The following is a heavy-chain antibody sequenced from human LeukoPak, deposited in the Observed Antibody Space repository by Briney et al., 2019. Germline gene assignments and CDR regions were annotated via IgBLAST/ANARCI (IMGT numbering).Heavy chain of an antibody. D-gene: IGHD6-13*01. J-gene: IGHJ4*02. Sequence: ASVKVSCKASGYTFSNYGISWVRQAPGQGLEWMGWINPNNGGTHYAQKFQGRVTMTRDTSITTAYMELSRLRSDDTAMYYCAREATVVAAGTAGINFDYWGQGTLVTVSS. CDR2: INPNNGGT. CDR3: AREATVVAAGTAGINFDY. V-gene: IGHV1-2*02. CDR1: GYTFSNYG.